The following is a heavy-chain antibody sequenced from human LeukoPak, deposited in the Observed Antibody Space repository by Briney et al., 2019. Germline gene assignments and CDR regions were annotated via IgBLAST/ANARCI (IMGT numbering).Heavy chain of an antibody. CDR3: AHRVVRGVINWFDP. J-gene: IGHJ5*02. V-gene: IGHV2-5*01. D-gene: IGHD3-10*01. CDR1: GFSLSTSGVG. Sequence: ASGPTLVKPTQTLTLTCTFSGFSLSTSGVGVGWIRQPPGKALEWLALIYWNDDKRYGPSLKSRLTITKDTSKNQVVLTMTNMDPVDTATYYCAHRVVRGVINWFDPWGQGTLVTVSS. CDR2: IYWNDDK.